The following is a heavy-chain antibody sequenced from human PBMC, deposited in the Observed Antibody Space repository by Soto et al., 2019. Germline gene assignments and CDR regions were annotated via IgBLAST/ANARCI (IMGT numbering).Heavy chain of an antibody. D-gene: IGHD2-2*02. CDR3: AREYKSDIVVVPAALPRY. CDR1: GLTFSRYW. CDR2: ISSDGTTT. J-gene: IGHJ4*02. Sequence: PGGSLRLSCAASGLTFSRYWMHWVRQAPGKGLVWVSRISSDGTTTIYADSVKGRFTSSRDNAKNTLYLQMNSLRAEDTAVYYCAREYKSDIVVVPAALPRYWGQGTLVTVSS. V-gene: IGHV3-74*01.